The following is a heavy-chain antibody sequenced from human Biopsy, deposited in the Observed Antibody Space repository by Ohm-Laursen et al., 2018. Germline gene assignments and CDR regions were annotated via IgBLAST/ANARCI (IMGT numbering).Heavy chain of an antibody. CDR1: GGTFTRYA. J-gene: IGHJ6*02. D-gene: IGHD2-15*01. Sequence: SVKVSCKASGGTFTRYAMHWVRQAPGQGLEWMGRIISVHDIANYAQKFQGRVTITADKSTSTVYMELRNLRSEDTAVYYCARTLVDCTSGTCYDVGDGMDVWGQGTTVIVSS. CDR2: IISVHDIA. CDR3: ARTLVDCTSGTCYDVGDGMDV. V-gene: IGHV1-69*04.